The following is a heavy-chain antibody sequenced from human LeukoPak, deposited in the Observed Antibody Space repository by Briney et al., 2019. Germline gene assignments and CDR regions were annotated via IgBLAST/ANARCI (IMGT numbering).Heavy chain of an antibody. D-gene: IGHD6-6*01. J-gene: IGHJ4*02. V-gene: IGHV4-59*08. CDR3: ARGYSSSSLPPDY. CDR1: GGSISSYY. CDR2: IYYSGST. Sequence: SETLSLTCTVSGGSISSYYWSWIRQPPGKGLEWIGYIYYSGSTNYNPSLKSRVTISVDTSKNQFSLKLSSVTAADTAVYYCARGYSSSSLPPDYWGQGTLVTVSS.